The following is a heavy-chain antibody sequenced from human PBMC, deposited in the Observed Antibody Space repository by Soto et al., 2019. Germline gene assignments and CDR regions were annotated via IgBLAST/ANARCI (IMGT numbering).Heavy chain of an antibody. D-gene: IGHD3-3*01. Sequence: PGGSLRLSCAASGFTFSSYSMSWVRQAPGKGLEWVSSISSSSSYIFYADSVKGRFSISRDNAKNSLYLQMNSLRAGDTAVYYCAREKSAAIFGVVTKGFDYWGQGTLVTVSS. CDR3: AREKSAAIFGVVTKGFDY. J-gene: IGHJ4*02. CDR1: GFTFSSYS. V-gene: IGHV3-21*01. CDR2: ISSSSSYI.